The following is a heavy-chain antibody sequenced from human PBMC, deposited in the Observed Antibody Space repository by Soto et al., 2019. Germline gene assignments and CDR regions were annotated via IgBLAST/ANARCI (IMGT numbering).Heavy chain of an antibody. V-gene: IGHV1-3*01. CDR1: GYTFSGSV. D-gene: IGHD4-17*01. CDR2: INADNGNT. Sequence: QVQLVQSGAEVKKPGASVKVSCKASGYTFSGSVMHWVRQAPGQGLEWMGWINADNGNTKYSQKFQGRVSMTWDTSASTAYMELSSLRSEDTAIYYCEREIDATTATSLDYWGQGTLVTVS. J-gene: IGHJ4*02. CDR3: EREIDATTATSLDY.